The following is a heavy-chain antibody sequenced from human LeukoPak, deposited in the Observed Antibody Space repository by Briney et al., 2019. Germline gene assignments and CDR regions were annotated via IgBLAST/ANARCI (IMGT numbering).Heavy chain of an antibody. CDR1: GGSISSSSYY. V-gene: IGHV4-39*07. D-gene: IGHD3-22*01. CDR2: IYYSGST. CDR3: ARDRYYYDSSGYYKLDV. J-gene: IGHJ6*04. Sequence: SETLSLTCTVSGGSISSSSYYWGWIRQPPGKGLEWIGSIYYSGSTYYNPSLKSRVTISVDTSKNQFSLKLSSVTAADTAVYYCARDRYYYDSSGYYKLDVWGKGTTVTISS.